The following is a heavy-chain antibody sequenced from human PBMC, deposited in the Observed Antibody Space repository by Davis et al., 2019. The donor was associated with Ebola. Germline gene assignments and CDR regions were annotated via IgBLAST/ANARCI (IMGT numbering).Heavy chain of an antibody. Sequence: CKGSGYSFTSYSISRLRQLHAKGLEWMGRIDPSDSYINYSPSFQGHVTISADKSISTAYLQWSGLKASDTAMYYCARPGIAARPWYYYYYCLDFWGPGTTVTVSS. J-gene: IGHJ6*02. CDR1: GYSFTSYS. V-gene: IGHV5-10-1*01. D-gene: IGHD6-6*01. CDR2: IDPSDSYI. CDR3: ARPGIAARPWYYYYYCLDF.